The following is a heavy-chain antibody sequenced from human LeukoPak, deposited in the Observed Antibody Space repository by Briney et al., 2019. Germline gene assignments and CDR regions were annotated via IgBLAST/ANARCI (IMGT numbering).Heavy chain of an antibody. CDR2: VYGTGDT. CDR1: GTSITRTY. V-gene: IGHV4-59*08. CDR3: ARRATSGNYQMLHFDS. J-gene: IGHJ4*01. D-gene: IGHD2-2*01. Sequence: KTSETLSLTCTVSGTSITRTYWSWIRQPPGRGLESVGYVYGTGDTNYNPSLKSRVTMSLDTSKNQFSLTLTSVTAADTAIYYCARRATSGNYQMLHFDSWGQGILVTVSS.